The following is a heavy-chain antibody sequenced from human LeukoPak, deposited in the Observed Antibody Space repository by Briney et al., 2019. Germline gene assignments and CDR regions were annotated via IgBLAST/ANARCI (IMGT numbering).Heavy chain of an antibody. CDR1: GFTFSNVW. Sequence: PGRSLRLSCAASGFTFSNVWMSWVRQAPGKGLEWVGRIKSKTDGGTTDYTEPVKGRFTISRDDSKNTLYLQLNSLKTEDTAVYYCTTVRGVVNILDYWGQGTLVAVSS. D-gene: IGHD3-10*01. J-gene: IGHJ4*02. CDR2: IKSKTDGGTT. V-gene: IGHV3-15*01. CDR3: TTVRGVVNILDY.